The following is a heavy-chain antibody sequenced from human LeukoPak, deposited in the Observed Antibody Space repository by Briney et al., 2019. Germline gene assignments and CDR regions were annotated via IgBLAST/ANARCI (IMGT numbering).Heavy chain of an antibody. D-gene: IGHD3-3*01. J-gene: IGHJ4*02. V-gene: IGHV4-39*07. CDR1: GGSISSSSYY. CDR3: ARFRRGYYFFDY. CDR2: IYTSGST. Sequence: SETLSLTCTVSGGSISSSSYYWGWIRQPPGKGLEWIGSIYTSGSTNYNPSLKSRVTMSVDTSKNQFSLKLSSVTAADTAVYYCARFRRGYYFFDYWGQGTLVTVSS.